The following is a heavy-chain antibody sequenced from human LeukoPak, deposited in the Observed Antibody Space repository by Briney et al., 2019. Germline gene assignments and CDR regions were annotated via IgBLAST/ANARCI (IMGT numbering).Heavy chain of an antibody. Sequence: SVKVSCKASGGTFSSYAISWVRQAPGQGLEWMGRIIPILGIANYAQKFQGRVTITADKSTSTAYMELSSLRSEDTAVYYCARGGCSTASCLKGAFDIWGQGTMVTVSS. CDR2: IIPILGIA. D-gene: IGHD2-2*01. CDR1: GGTFSSYA. CDR3: ARGGCSTASCLKGAFDI. V-gene: IGHV1-69*04. J-gene: IGHJ3*02.